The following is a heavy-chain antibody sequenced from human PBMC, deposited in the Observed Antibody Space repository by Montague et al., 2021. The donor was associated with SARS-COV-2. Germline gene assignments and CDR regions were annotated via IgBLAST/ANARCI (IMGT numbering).Heavy chain of an antibody. Sequence: SETLSLTCAVYGVSFSGYYWSWIRQPPGKGLEWIGEINHSGSTNYNPSLKSRVTISVDTSKNQFSLKLSSVTAADTAVYYCARGLVGLLWFGDKYLGGNWSDPWGQGTLVTVSS. CDR1: GVSFSGYY. CDR3: ARGLVGLLWFGDKYLGGNWSDP. J-gene: IGHJ5*02. V-gene: IGHV4-34*01. CDR2: INHSGST. D-gene: IGHD3-10*01.